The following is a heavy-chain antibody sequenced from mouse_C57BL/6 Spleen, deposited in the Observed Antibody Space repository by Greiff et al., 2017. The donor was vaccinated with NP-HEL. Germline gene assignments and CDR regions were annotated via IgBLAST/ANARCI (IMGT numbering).Heavy chain of an antibody. CDR3: ARGGYYDAMDY. J-gene: IGHJ4*01. CDR1: GYAFTSYW. Sequence: QVQLKQSGAELVKPGASVKMSCKASGYAFTSYWITWVKQRPGQGLEWIGDIYPGSGSTNYNEKFKSKATLTVDTSSSTAYMQLSSLTSEDSAVYYGARGGYYDAMDYWGQGTSVTVSS. CDR2: IYPGSGST. D-gene: IGHD2-2*01. V-gene: IGHV1-55*01.